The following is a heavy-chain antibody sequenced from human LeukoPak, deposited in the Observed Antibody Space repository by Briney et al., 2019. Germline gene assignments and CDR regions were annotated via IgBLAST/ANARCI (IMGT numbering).Heavy chain of an antibody. CDR2: IKQDGSEK. D-gene: IGHD6-13*01. J-gene: IGHJ6*03. CDR1: GFTFSSYW. V-gene: IGHV3-7*01. CDR3: ARGGSTWYEYYYYMDV. Sequence: GGSLRLSCAASGFTFSSYWMNWVRQAPGKGLEWVANIKQDGSEKYYVDSVKGRFTVSRDNAKNSLYLQMNSLRAEDTAVYYCARGGSTWYEYYYYMDVWGKGTPVTISS.